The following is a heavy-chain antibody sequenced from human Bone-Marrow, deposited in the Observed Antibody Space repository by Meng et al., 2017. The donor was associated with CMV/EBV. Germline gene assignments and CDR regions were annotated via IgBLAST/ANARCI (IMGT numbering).Heavy chain of an antibody. V-gene: IGHV4-61*05. CDR1: GGSISSSSYY. CDR2: IYYSGST. D-gene: IGHD4/OR15-4a*01. CDR3: AGGDIGGANNY. Sequence: GSLRLSCTVSGGSISSSSYYWGWIRQPPGKGLEWIGYIYYSGSTNYNPSLKSRVTISVDTSKNQFSLKLSSVTAADTAVYYCAGGDIGGANNYWGQGTVVTVSS. J-gene: IGHJ4*02.